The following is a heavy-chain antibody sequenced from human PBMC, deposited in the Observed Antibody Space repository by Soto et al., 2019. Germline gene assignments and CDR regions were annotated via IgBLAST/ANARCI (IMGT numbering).Heavy chain of an antibody. CDR3: ARDPPQIGRAPLLFES. D-gene: IGHD3-16*01. J-gene: IGHJ4*02. CDR1: GYTFRNFG. V-gene: IGHV1-18*01. Sequence: QVHLVQSGAEVKRPGASVKVSCKASGYTFRNFGVAWVRQAPGQGLEWMGWISAYNGDTNYTQSLQGRVSMTTDTSTRTVYMDQRSRRFDDTAGYYCARDPPQIGRAPLLFESWGQGTLVIVSS. CDR2: ISAYNGDT.